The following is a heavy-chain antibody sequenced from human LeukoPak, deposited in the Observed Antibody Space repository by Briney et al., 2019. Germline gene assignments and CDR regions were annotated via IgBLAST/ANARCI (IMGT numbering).Heavy chain of an antibody. D-gene: IGHD6-13*01. Sequence: AETLSLTCSVSGGSICRYYWSWIRQPPGEGLECGGYIYYSGSTNYNPSLKSRVTISVDTSKNQFALKLSSVTAADTAGYYCARDLGYSSSRVENWFDPWGQGTLVTISS. J-gene: IGHJ5*02. CDR1: GGSICRYY. CDR3: ARDLGYSSSRVENWFDP. V-gene: IGHV4-59*01. CDR2: IYYSGST.